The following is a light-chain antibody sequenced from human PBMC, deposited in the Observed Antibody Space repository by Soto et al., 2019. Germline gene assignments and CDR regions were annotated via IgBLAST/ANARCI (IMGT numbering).Light chain of an antibody. CDR3: SSYTSSSTLV. V-gene: IGLV2-14*01. J-gene: IGLJ1*01. Sequence: QSALTQPASVSGSPGQSITISCTGTSSDVGAYNHVSWYQHHPGKAPKLMIYEVNNRPSGVSNRFSGSKSGNTASLTISGLQAEDEADYYCSSYTSSSTLVFGTGTKVTVL. CDR1: SSDVGAYNH. CDR2: EVN.